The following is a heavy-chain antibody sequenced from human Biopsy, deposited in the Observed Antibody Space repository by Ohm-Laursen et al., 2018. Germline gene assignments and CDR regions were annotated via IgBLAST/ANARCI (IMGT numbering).Heavy chain of an antibody. CDR1: GDSISNDY. Sequence: SDTLSLTCVVSGDSISNDYWSWIRQPAGQGLEWIGRIHTSGSTNHNLSLQGRVTMSVDTSKNQFSLMLRSVTAADTAVYYCARGTGKYYVYGAFDIWGQGTMVTVSS. J-gene: IGHJ3*02. CDR2: IHTSGST. D-gene: IGHD3/OR15-3a*01. V-gene: IGHV4-4*07. CDR3: ARGTGKYYVYGAFDI.